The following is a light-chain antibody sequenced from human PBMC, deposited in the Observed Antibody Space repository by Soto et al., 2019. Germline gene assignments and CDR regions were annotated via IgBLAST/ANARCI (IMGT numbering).Light chain of an antibody. J-gene: IGKJ1*01. CDR1: QSLLHTSGEIN. V-gene: IGKV2D-29*01. CDR3: MQSIQVPWT. Sequence: DIVMTQTPVSLSVTPGQPASISCKSGQSLLHTSGEINLYLYLQKPGQPPQLLIYEASKRLSGVPDMFSGSGSDTDLTLKISRVEAEDVGIYYCMQSIQVPWTFGQRTKVEIK. CDR2: EAS.